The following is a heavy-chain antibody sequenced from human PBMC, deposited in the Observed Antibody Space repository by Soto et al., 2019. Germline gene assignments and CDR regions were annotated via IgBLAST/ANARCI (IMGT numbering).Heavy chain of an antibody. D-gene: IGHD3-3*01. V-gene: IGHV4-59*12. CDR2: IHYTWST. CDR3: ARDGGAFDI. Sequence: KPSETLSLTCTVSGDSISSYYWTWIRQPPGKGLEWIGYIHYTWSTNYNPSLKSRVTMSVDTSKNQFSLKLSSVTAADTAVYYCARDGGAFDIWGQGTMVTVSS. J-gene: IGHJ3*02. CDR1: GDSISSYY.